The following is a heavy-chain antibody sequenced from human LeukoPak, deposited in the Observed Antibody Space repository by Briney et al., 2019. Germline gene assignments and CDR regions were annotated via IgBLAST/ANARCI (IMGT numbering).Heavy chain of an antibody. V-gene: IGHV3-73*01. J-gene: IGHJ3*02. D-gene: IGHD5-24*01. CDR1: GFTFSSYA. Sequence: GGSLRLSCAASGFTFSSYAMNWVRQAPGKGLEWVGRIRSKANSYATAYAASVKGRFTISRDDSKNTAYLQMNSLKTEDTAVYYCTRHPLDGYNQRDGAFDIWGQGTMVTVSS. CDR2: IRSKANSYAT. CDR3: TRHPLDGYNQRDGAFDI.